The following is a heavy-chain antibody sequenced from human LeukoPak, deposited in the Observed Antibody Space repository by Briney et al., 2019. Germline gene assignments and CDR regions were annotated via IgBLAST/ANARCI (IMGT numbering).Heavy chain of an antibody. J-gene: IGHJ4*02. Sequence: SETLSLTCTVSGGSISSYYWSWIRQPPGKGLEWIGDINHSGIFNYNPSLKSRVTISVDTSKNQFSLKLSSVTAADTAVYYCARGNIVRSGSYYIDYWGQGTLVTVSS. D-gene: IGHD1-26*01. CDR1: GGSISSYY. CDR3: ARGNIVRSGSYYIDY. V-gene: IGHV4-34*01. CDR2: INHSGIF.